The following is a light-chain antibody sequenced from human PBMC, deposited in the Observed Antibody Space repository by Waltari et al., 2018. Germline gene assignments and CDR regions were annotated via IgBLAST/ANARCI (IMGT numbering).Light chain of an antibody. CDR1: QSISTY. CDR2: AAS. Sequence: DIQMTQSPSSLSASVGDRITITCRAGQSISTYLNWYQQKPGRAPKHLICAASTLQTGVPALVSGGGSGREFTLTVSSLQPEDCATYYCQQSFGTPFTFGPGTKVDLK. CDR3: QQSFGTPFT. V-gene: IGKV1-39*01. J-gene: IGKJ3*01.